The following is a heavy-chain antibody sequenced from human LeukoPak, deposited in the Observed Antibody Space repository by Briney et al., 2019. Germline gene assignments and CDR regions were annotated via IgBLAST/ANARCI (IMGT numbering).Heavy chain of an antibody. CDR2: ISGNGDST. CDR1: GFTFSSYA. D-gene: IGHD1-1*01. V-gene: IGHV3-23*01. CDR3: AKSAGSLYNYFAFDV. Sequence: PGGSLRLSCAASGFTFSSYAMSWVRQAPGKGLEWVSGISGNGDSTYYADSAKGRFTISRDNSKNTLYLQMNSLRAEDTAVYYCAKSAGSLYNYFAFDVWGQGTMVTVSS. J-gene: IGHJ3*01.